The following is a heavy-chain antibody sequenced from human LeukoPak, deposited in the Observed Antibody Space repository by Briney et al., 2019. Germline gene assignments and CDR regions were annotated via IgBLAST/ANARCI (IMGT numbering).Heavy chain of an antibody. J-gene: IGHJ3*02. CDR3: ARYKQPKDAFDI. D-gene: IGHD1-1*01. V-gene: IGHV4-61*02. Sequence: SETLSLTCTVSGGSISSGSYYWSWIRQPAGKGLEWIGRIYTSGSTNYNPSLKSRVTISADTSKNQFSLKLSSVTAADTAVYYCARYKQPKDAFDIWGQGTMVTVSS. CDR1: GGSISSGSYY. CDR2: IYTSGST.